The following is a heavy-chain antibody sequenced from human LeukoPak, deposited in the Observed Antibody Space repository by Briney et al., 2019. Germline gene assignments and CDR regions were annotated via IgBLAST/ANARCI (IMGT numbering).Heavy chain of an antibody. CDR3: AKDAQRGFDYSNSLEY. CDR2: IWSDGTEK. D-gene: IGHD4-11*01. CDR1: GFTYSHDG. Sequence: PGGSLRLSCAASGFTYSHDGMHWVRQAPGKGREWLAVIWSDGTEKYYGDAVKGRFTISRDNSRNTLYLQMNSLSGEDTAVYYCAKDAQRGFDYSNSLEYWGQGTLVTVSS. J-gene: IGHJ4*02. V-gene: IGHV3-33*06.